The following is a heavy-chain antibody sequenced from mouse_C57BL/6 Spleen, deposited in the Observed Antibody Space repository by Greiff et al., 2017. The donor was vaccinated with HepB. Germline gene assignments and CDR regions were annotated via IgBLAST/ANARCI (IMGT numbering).Heavy chain of an antibody. D-gene: IGHD1-1*01. CDR1: GYTFTSYW. CDR2: INPSNGGT. CDR3: ARWGDYYGSSPWYFDV. V-gene: IGHV1-53*01. J-gene: IGHJ1*03. Sequence: QVQLQQPGTELVKPGASVKLSCKASGYTFTSYWMHWVKQRPGQGLEWIGNINPSNGGTNYNEKFKSKATLTVDKSSSTAYMQHSSLTSEDSAVYYCARWGDYYGSSPWYFDVWGTGTTVTVSS.